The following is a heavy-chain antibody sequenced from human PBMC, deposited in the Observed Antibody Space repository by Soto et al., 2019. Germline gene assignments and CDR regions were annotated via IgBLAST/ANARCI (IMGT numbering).Heavy chain of an antibody. CDR2: IYYSGST. V-gene: IGHV4-59*01. D-gene: IGHD2-2*01. Sequence: QVQLQESGPGLVKPSETLSLTCTVSGGSISSYYWSWIRQPPGKGLEWIGYIYYSGSTNYNPSLKSLVTISVDTSKNQFSLKLSSVTAADTAVYYCARAQLGSFDYWGQGTLVTVSS. CDR1: GGSISSYY. CDR3: ARAQLGSFDY. J-gene: IGHJ4*02.